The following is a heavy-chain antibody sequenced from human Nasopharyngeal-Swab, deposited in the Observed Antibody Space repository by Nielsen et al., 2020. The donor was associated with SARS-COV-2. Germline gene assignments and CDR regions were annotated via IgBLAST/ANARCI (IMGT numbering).Heavy chain of an antibody. CDR3: ARAFSSWYVMQASDYFDY. J-gene: IGHJ4*02. CDR2: INPSGGST. CDR1: GYNFTSYY. D-gene: IGHD6-13*01. Sequence: ASVKVSCKASGYNFTSYYMHWVRQAPGQGLEWMGIINPSGGSTSYAQKFQGRVTMTRDTSTSTVYMELSSLRSEDTAVYYCARAFSSWYVMQASDYFDYWGQGTLVTVSS. V-gene: IGHV1-46*01.